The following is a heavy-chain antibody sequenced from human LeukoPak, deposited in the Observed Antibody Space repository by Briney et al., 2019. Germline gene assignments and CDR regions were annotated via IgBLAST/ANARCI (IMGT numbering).Heavy chain of an antibody. CDR2: IYYSGST. J-gene: IGHJ6*02. CDR3: ARHSRVSTGYYDILTGYLRPYYYGMDV. Sequence: SETLSLNCTVSGGSISSYYWSWIRQPPGKGLEWIGYIYYSGSTNYNPSLKSRVTISVDTSKNQFSLKLSSVTAADTAVYYCARHSRVSTGYYDILTGYLRPYYYGMDVWGQGTTVTVSS. D-gene: IGHD3-9*01. V-gene: IGHV4-59*08. CDR1: GGSISSYY.